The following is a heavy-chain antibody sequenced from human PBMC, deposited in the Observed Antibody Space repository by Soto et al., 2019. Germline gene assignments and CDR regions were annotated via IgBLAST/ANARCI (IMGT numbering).Heavy chain of an antibody. D-gene: IGHD3-16*01. Sequence: VESLEIASNAAGYSFAGYWITGGRQKPGKGLEWMGRIDPSDSQTYYSPSFRGHVTISSTNSITTVFLQWSSLRASDTAMYYCARLAPEDSYQVLASRHLWGVFENWGQGTPVPVSS. CDR2: IDPSDSQT. J-gene: IGHJ4*02. CDR1: GYSFAGYW. CDR3: ARLAPEDSYQVLASRHLWGVFEN. V-gene: IGHV5-10-1*01.